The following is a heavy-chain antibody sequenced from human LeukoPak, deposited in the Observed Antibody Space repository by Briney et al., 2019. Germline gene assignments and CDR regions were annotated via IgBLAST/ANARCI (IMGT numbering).Heavy chain of an antibody. CDR2: ISYDGSNK. J-gene: IGHJ4*02. CDR1: GFTFSSYA. D-gene: IGHD6-19*01. CDR3: ARDNSSGLDY. Sequence: PGGSLRLSCAASGFTFSSYAMSWVRQAPGKGLEWVAVISYDGSNKYYADSVKGRFTISRDNSKNTLYLQMNSLRAEDTAVYYCARDNSSGLDYWGQGTLVTVSS. V-gene: IGHV3-30-3*01.